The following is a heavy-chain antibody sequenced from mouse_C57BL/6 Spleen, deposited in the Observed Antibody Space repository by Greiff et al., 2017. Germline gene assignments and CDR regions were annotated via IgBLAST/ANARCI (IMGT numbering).Heavy chain of an antibody. D-gene: IGHD3-3*01. Sequence: QVQLQQSGAELMKPGASVKLSCKSTGYTFPGYWIEWVKQRPGHGLEWIGEILPGSGSTNYNEKFKGKATFTADTSSNTAYMQLSSLTTEDAANYYCAWTGKVYYAMDYWGKGTSVTVSS. CDR3: AWTGKVYYAMDY. V-gene: IGHV1-9*01. CDR2: ILPGSGST. J-gene: IGHJ4*01. CDR1: GYTFPGYW.